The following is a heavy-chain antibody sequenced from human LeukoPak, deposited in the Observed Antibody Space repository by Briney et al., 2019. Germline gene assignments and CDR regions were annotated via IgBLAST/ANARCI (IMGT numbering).Heavy chain of an antibody. CDR2: IYYSGST. J-gene: IGHJ5*02. D-gene: IGHD6-13*01. CDR3: ARRIAAAGFWFDP. V-gene: IGHV4-59*08. Sequence: SETLSLTCTVSGGSISSYYWSWIRQPPGKGLEWIGYIYYSGSTNYNPSLKSRVTISVDTSKNQFPLKLSSVTAADTAVYYCARRIAAAGFWFDPWGQGTLVTVSS. CDR1: GGSISSYY.